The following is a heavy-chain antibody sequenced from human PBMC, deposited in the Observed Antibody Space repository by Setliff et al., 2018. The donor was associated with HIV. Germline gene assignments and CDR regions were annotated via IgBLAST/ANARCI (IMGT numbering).Heavy chain of an antibody. Sequence: GGSLRLSCAASGFTFDDYAMHWVRQAPGKGLVWVSRISADGSDTTYADSVKDRFTISRDNAKNTLYLQMNSLRAEDTAVYYCARGFTAAAGPTGYWGQGTLVTVSS. CDR2: ISADGSDT. J-gene: IGHJ4*02. CDR1: GFTFDDYA. D-gene: IGHD6-13*01. V-gene: IGHV3-74*01. CDR3: ARGFTAAAGPTGY.